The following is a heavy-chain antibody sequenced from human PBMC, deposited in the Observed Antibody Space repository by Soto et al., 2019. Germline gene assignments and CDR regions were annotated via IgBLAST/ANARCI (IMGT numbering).Heavy chain of an antibody. J-gene: IGHJ4*02. V-gene: IGHV1-18*01. CDR1: GYTFTSMA. CDR3: AKLGYGGNFLDS. Sequence: QVQLVQSAAEVKKPGASVKVSCMASGYTFTSMAFTWVRQAPGQGLEWMGWISAHNGSTDYAQNLQGRVTMTTDISTNRDSMELSRLTSDDTAVYYCAKLGYGGNFLDSWGQGTLVTVSS. D-gene: IGHD2-21*01. CDR2: ISAHNGST.